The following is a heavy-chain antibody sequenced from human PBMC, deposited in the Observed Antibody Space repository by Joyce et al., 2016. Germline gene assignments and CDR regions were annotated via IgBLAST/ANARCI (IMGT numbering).Heavy chain of an antibody. CDR2: IDPSDSYI. Sequence: EVQLVQSGAEVKKPGESLRISCQGSGYNFSSYWINWVRQMPGKGLEWMGRIDPSDSYINDSPSFQGHVTISADKSITTAYLQWSSLKASDTAMYYCARDDQILTSFYDYWGQGTLVTVSS. J-gene: IGHJ4*02. CDR3: ARDDQILTSFYDY. D-gene: IGHD2-8*01. V-gene: IGHV5-10-1*03. CDR1: GYNFSSYW.